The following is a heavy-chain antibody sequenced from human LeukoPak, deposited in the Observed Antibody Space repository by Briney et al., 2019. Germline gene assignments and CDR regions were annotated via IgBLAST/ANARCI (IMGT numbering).Heavy chain of an antibody. Sequence: ASVKVSCKASGDTLTSYGISWVRQAPGQGLEWMGWINPYNGITKYPQKLQGRVTMTTDTSTSTAYMYLRSLTSDDTAVYYCARDQASLNSFDIWGQGTMVTVSS. D-gene: IGHD1-20*01. J-gene: IGHJ3*02. CDR2: INPYNGIT. CDR3: ARDQASLNSFDI. CDR1: GDTLTSYG. V-gene: IGHV1-18*01.